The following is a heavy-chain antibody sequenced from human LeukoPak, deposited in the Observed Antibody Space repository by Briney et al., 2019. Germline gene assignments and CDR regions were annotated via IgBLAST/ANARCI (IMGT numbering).Heavy chain of an antibody. V-gene: IGHV4-30-2*01. CDR2: IYHSGST. D-gene: IGHD3-10*01. J-gene: IGHJ4*02. CDR3: ASSITMVRGVIIMDY. Sequence: PSETLSLTCTVSGVSISSGSYYWSWIRQPPGKGLEWIGYIYHSGSTYYNPSLKSRVTISVDRSKNQFSLKLSSVTAADTAVYYCASSITMVRGVIIMDYWGQGTLVTVSS. CDR1: GVSISSGSYY.